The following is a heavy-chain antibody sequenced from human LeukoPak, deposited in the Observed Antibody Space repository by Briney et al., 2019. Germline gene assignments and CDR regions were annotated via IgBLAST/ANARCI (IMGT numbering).Heavy chain of an antibody. CDR1: GGSISSSSYY. J-gene: IGHJ3*02. V-gene: IGHV4-39*07. CDR3: ARATHSGFGVDAFDI. CDR2: IYYSGST. Sequence: SETLSLTCTVSGGSISSSSYYWGWIRQPPGKGLEWIGSIYYSGSTYYNPSLKSRVTISVDTSKNQFSLKLSSVTAADTAVYYCARATHSGFGVDAFDIWGQGTMVTVSS. D-gene: IGHD3-10*01.